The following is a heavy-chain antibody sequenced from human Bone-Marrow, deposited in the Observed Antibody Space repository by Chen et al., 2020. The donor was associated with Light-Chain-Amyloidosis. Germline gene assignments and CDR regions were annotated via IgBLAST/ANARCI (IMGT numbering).Heavy chain of an antibody. Sequence: EVQLEQSGPEVKKPGESLKISCKGSGYTFPNYWIGWVRQMPGKGLEWMWVIYPDDSDARYSPSFEGQVTISADKSITTAYLQWRGLKASDTAMYYCASRRDGYNFDYWGQGTLVTVSS. V-gene: IGHV5-51*01. CDR2: IYPDDSDA. J-gene: IGHJ4*02. CDR3: ASRRDGYNFDY. CDR1: GYTFPNYW. D-gene: IGHD5-12*01.